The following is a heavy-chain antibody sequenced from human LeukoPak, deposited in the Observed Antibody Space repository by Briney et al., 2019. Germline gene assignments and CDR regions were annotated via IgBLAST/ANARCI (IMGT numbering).Heavy chain of an antibody. J-gene: IGHJ4*02. CDR2: IRSKANSYAT. V-gene: IGHV3-73*01. CDR3: TTIAAAGTRKNHDY. Sequence: EGSLRLSCAASGFTFSGSAMHWVRQASGKGLEWVGRIRSKANSYATAYAASVKGRFTISRDDSKNTAYLQMNSLKTEDTAVYYCTTIAAAGTRKNHDYWGQGTLVTVSP. D-gene: IGHD6-13*01. CDR1: GFTFSGSA.